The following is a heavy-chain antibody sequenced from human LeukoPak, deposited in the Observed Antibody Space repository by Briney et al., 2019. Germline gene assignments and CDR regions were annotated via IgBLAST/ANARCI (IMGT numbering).Heavy chain of an antibody. CDR1: GGSFSGYY. V-gene: IGHV4-34*01. J-gene: IGHJ5*02. D-gene: IGHD1-26*01. CDR3: AKYHSGSSFRWFDP. CDR2: INHSGST. Sequence: PSETLSLTCAVYGGSFSGYYWSWIRQPPGKGLEWIGEINHSGSTNYNPSLKSRVTISVDTSKNQFSLKLSSVTAADTAVYYCAKYHSGSSFRWFDPWGQGTLVTVSS.